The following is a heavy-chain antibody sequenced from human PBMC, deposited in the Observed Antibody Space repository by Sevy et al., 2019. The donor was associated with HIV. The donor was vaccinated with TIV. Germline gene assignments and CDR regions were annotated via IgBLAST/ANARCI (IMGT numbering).Heavy chain of an antibody. D-gene: IGHD3-3*01. Sequence: GGSLRLSCAASGFTFGNYAMSWVRQAPGKGLEWVSGMSGRGGSTDYADSAKGRFTISRDNSKNTLYLQMNSLRAEDTAIYYCAKDVPDQSWYDDFWSGSPCFDYWGRGTLVTVSS. V-gene: IGHV3-23*01. CDR3: AKDVPDQSWYDDFWSGSPCFDY. J-gene: IGHJ4*02. CDR1: GFTFGNYA. CDR2: MSGRGGST.